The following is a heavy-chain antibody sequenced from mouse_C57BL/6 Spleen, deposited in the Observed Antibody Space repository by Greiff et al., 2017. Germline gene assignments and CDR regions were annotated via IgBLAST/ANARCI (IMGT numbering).Heavy chain of an antibody. Sequence: QVQLKESGPELVKPGASVKISCKASGYAFSSSWMNWVKQRPGKGLEWIGRIYPGDGDTNYNGKFKGKATLTADKSSSTAYMQLSSLTSEDSAVYFCARCDYDEGYAMDYWGQGTSVTVSS. V-gene: IGHV1-82*01. CDR2: IYPGDGDT. CDR3: ARCDYDEGYAMDY. D-gene: IGHD2-4*01. J-gene: IGHJ4*01. CDR1: GYAFSSSW.